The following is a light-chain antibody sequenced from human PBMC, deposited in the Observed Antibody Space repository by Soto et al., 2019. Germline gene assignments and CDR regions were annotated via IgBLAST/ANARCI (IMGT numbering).Light chain of an antibody. CDR1: QDIKSN. CDR3: QQYYSYPRT. J-gene: IGKJ2*01. Sequence: EIVMTQSPATLSVSPGERATLSCRASQDIKSNLAWYQQKPGQAPILLISRASTRATGFPDRFSGSGSGTEFTLTISSLQSEDSAVYYCQQYYSYPRTFGQGTKLEIK. CDR2: RAS. V-gene: IGKV3-15*01.